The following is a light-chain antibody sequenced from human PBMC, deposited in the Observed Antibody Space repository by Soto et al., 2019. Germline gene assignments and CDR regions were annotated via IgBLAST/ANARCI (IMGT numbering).Light chain of an antibody. V-gene: IGLV1-44*01. CDR3: AAWDDSLNGVV. CDR1: SSNIGSNT. J-gene: IGLJ2*01. CDR2: SNN. Sequence: QSVLTQPPSASGTPGQRVTISCSGSSSNIGSNTVNWYQQLPGTAPKLLIYSNNQRPSGVPDRFSGSKSGTSASLAISGRQSEDEAYYYCAAWDDSLNGVVFGGGTKRTVL.